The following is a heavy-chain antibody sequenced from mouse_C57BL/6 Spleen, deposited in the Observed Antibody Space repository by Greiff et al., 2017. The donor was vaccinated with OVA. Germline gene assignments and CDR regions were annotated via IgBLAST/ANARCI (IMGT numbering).Heavy chain of an antibody. CDR3: ARREGGHFDY. V-gene: IGHV5-17*01. D-gene: IGHD1-1*02. J-gene: IGHJ2*01. CDR2: ISSGSSTI. CDR1: GFTFSDYG. Sequence: DVMLVESGGGLVKPGGSLKLSCAASGFTFSDYGMHWVRQAPEKGLEWVAYISSGSSTIYYADTVKGRFTISRDNAKNTLFLQMTSLRSEDTAMYYCARREGGHFDYWGQGTTLTVSS.